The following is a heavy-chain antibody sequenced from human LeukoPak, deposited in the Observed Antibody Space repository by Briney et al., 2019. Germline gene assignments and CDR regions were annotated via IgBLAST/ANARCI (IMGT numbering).Heavy chain of an antibody. CDR2: INHSGST. CDR3: AATTLNWFDP. V-gene: IGHV4-34*01. D-gene: IGHD1/OR15-1a*01. Sequence: SETLSLTCAVYGGSFSGYYWSWIRRPPGKGLEWIGEINHSGSTNYNPSLKSRVTISVDTSKNQFSLKLSSVTAADTAVYYCAATTLNWFDPWGQGTLVTVSS. J-gene: IGHJ5*02. CDR1: GGSFSGYY.